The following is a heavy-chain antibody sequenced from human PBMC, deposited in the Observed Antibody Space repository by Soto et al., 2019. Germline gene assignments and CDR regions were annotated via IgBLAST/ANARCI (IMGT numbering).Heavy chain of an antibody. V-gene: IGHV3-30-3*01. Sequence: GGSLRLSCAASGFTFSSYAMHWVRQAPGKGLEWVAVISYDGSNKYYAESVKGRFTISRDNSKNTQYLQMNSLRAEDTSVYYCARVALTMVYYYYYGMDVWGQGTTVTVSS. D-gene: IGHD3-10*01. J-gene: IGHJ6*02. CDR2: ISYDGSNK. CDR1: GFTFSSYA. CDR3: ARVALTMVYYYYYGMDV.